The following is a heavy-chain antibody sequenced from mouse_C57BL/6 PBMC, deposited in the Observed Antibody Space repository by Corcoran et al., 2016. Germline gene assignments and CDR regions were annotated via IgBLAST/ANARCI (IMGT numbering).Heavy chain of an antibody. V-gene: IGHV14-1*01. J-gene: IGHJ2*01. CDR1: GFNIKDYY. CDR2: IDPEDGDT. D-gene: IGHD1-1*01. CDR3: TLYYYGSSPDYYDY. Sequence: EVQLQQSGAELVRPGASVKLSCTASGFNIKDYYMHWVKRRPEQGLEWIGRIDPEDGDTEYDPKFQGKATMTADTSSNTAYLQLSSLTSEYTDGYYCTLYYYGSSPDYYDYWGQGTTLTVSS.